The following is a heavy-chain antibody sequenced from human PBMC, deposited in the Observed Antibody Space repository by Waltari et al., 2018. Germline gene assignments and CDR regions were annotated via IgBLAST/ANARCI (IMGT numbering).Heavy chain of an antibody. J-gene: IGHJ6*02. CDR2: INHSGST. D-gene: IGHD6-13*01. CDR3: ARAIRRSSWSTVGFGVYGMDV. Sequence: QVQLQQWGAGLLKPSETLSLTCAVYGGSFSGYYWSWIRQPPGKGLEWIGEINHSGSTNYNPSLKSRVTISVDTSKNQFSLKLSSVTAADTAVYYCARAIRRSSWSTVGFGVYGMDVWGQGTTVTVSS. V-gene: IGHV4-34*01. CDR1: GGSFSGYY.